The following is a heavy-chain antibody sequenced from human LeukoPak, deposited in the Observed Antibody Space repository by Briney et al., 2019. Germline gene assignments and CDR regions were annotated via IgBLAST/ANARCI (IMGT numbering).Heavy chain of an antibody. D-gene: IGHD3-10*01. V-gene: IGHV3-7*02. Sequence: GGSLRLSCAASGFTFSSYWMSWVRQAPGKGQEWVANIKQDGSEKYYVDSVKGRFTISRDNAKNSLYLQMNSLRAEDTAVYYCARARVRGSYAFDIWGQGTMVTVSS. CDR2: IKQDGSEK. J-gene: IGHJ3*02. CDR3: ARARVRGSYAFDI. CDR1: GFTFSSYW.